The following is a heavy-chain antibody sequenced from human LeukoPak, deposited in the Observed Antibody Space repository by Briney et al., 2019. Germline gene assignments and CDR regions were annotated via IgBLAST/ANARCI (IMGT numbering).Heavy chain of an antibody. J-gene: IGHJ4*02. CDR2: INPSGGST. CDR3: ARSYSSGWYWRYYFDY. V-gene: IGHV1-46*01. D-gene: IGHD6-19*01. CDR1: GYTFTSYY. Sequence: GASVKVSCTAAGYTFTSYYMHWVRQAPGQGLEWMGIINPSGGSTSYAQKFQGRVTMSRDTSTSTVYMELRSLRSEDTAVYYCARSYSSGWYWRYYFDYGGQGTLVTVSS.